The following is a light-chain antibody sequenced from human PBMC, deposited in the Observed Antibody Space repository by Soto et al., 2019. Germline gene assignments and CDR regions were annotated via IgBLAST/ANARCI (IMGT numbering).Light chain of an antibody. CDR1: QSVGTT. CDR3: QQYKEYVT. V-gene: IGKV3D-15*01. Sequence: EIVMTQFPDSLWVSPGESATLSCRASQSVGTTLAWYQQKPGQAPRLRIYGASPRASGCPPRFRGSGSGTDFTLNINYLRSEDIAVYFCQQYKEYVTFGGGTKVEV. CDR2: GAS. J-gene: IGKJ4*01.